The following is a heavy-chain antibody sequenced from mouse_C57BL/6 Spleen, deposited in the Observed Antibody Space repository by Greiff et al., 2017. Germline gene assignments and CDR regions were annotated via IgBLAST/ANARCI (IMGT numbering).Heavy chain of an antibody. J-gene: IGHJ2*01. Sequence: EVQVVESGGGLVHPGGSLKLSCAASGFTFSDYYMYWVRQTPEKRLEWVAYISNGGGSTYYPDTVKGRFTISRDNAKNTLYLQMSRLKSEDTAMYYCARQGSGKGRYFDYWGQGTTLTVSS. CDR2: ISNGGGST. V-gene: IGHV5-12*01. CDR1: GFTFSDYY. D-gene: IGHD4-1*01. CDR3: ARQGSGKGRYFDY.